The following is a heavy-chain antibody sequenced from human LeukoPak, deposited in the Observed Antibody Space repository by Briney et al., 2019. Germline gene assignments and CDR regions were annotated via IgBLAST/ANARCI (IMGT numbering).Heavy chain of an antibody. D-gene: IGHD2-21*01. CDR2: ISDSGNT. J-gene: IGHJ4*02. Sequence: PGGALRLSCAPSVFTLSSYAMSWVREAPGKGLGWVSAISDSGNTYHADSVKGRFTISRDTSKNTLFLQMNRLRPEDAAVYYCAKAPVTACRGAYCYPFDYWGQGTLVTVSS. CDR3: AKAPVTACRGAYCYPFDY. CDR1: VFTLSSYA. V-gene: IGHV3-23*01.